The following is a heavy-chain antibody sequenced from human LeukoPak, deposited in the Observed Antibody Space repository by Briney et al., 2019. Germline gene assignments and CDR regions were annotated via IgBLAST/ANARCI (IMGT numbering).Heavy chain of an antibody. CDR1: GGSISSSGFY. CDR2: IFYSGNT. J-gene: IGHJ4*02. V-gene: IGHV4-39*01. CDR3: ARHRMPDALASAFDY. Sequence: SETLSLTCTVSGGSISSSGFYWDWIRQPPGKGLEWIGAIFYSGNTYYNPSLKSRVTISVDTSKNQFSLKLSSVTAADTAVYYCARHRMPDALASAFDYWGQGTLVTVSS. D-gene: IGHD2-15*01.